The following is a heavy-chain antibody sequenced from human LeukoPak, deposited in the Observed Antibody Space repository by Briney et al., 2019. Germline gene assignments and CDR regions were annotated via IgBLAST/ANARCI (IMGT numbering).Heavy chain of an antibody. V-gene: IGHV4-4*07. CDR1: GYSLTSGYF. CDR3: ARQGSEYCTNGVCYYFDY. D-gene: IGHD2-8*01. CDR2: IYTSGST. Sequence: PSETLSLTCTVSGYSLTSGYFWGWIRQPAGKGLEWIGRIYTSGSTNYNPSLKSRVTMSVDTSKNQFSLKLSSVTAADTAVYYCARQGSEYCTNGVCYYFDYWGQGTLVTVSS. J-gene: IGHJ4*02.